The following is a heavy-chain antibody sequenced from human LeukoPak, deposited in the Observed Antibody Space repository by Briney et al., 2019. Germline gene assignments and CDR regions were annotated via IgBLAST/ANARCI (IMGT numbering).Heavy chain of an antibody. D-gene: IGHD3-9*01. V-gene: IGHV3-30*02. J-gene: IGHJ4*02. CDR3: ARTNYDILTGYYSRHYDY. Sequence: GGSLRLSCAASGFTISSYGMHWVRQAPGKGLEWEAFIRYDGSNKYYADSVKGRFTISRDNSKNTLYLQMNSLRAEDTAVYYCARTNYDILTGYYSRHYDYWGQGTLVTVSS. CDR1: GFTISSYG. CDR2: IRYDGSNK.